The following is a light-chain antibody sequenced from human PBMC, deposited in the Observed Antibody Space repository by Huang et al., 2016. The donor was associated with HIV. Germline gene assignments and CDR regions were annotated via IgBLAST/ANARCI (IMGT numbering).Light chain of an antibody. V-gene: IGKV1-39*01. CDR1: QSISAY. CDR3: QKSYTTPLT. CDR2: SAS. Sequence: DIQMTQSPSSLSASVGDRVTITCRASQSISAYLNWYQQKPGKAPKLLFYSASTLQSGVPSRFSGSGSGTDFTLTINSLQPEDFATYYCQKSYTTPLTFGGGTKVEI. J-gene: IGKJ4*01.